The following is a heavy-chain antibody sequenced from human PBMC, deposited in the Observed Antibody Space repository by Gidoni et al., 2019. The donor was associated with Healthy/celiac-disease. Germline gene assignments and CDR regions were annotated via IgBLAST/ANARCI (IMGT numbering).Heavy chain of an antibody. CDR3: ARHHRYYYYGMDV. CDR2: IYPVDSDT. CDR1: GYSFTSYW. V-gene: IGHV5-51*01. J-gene: IGHJ6*02. Sequence: EVQLVQSGAEVKKPGESLKISCKGSGYSFTSYWIGWVRQRPGKGMEWMGIIYPVDSDTRYSPSFQGQVTISADKSISTAYLQWSSLKASDTAMYYCARHHRYYYYGMDVWGQGTTVTVSS.